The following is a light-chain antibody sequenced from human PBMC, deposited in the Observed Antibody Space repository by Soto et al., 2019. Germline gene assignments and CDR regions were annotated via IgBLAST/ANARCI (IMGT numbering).Light chain of an antibody. CDR2: DAS. CDR1: QSISGG. J-gene: IGKJ1*01. Sequence: DIQMTQSPSTLSASVGDRVTITCRASQSISGGLAWYQQKPGTAPKLLIYDASILQSGVPSRFSGSGSGTEFTLTVSSLQPDDFATYYCKHYNSYSEAFGQGTKV. CDR3: KHYNSYSEA. V-gene: IGKV1-5*01.